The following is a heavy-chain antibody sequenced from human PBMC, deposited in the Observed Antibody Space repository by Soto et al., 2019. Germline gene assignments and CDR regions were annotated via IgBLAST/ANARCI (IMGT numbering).Heavy chain of an antibody. D-gene: IGHD5-18*01. J-gene: IGHJ4*02. CDR2: MYYTGST. CDR3: ARSGYSYGPNPLLY. Sequence: PSETLSLTCSVSGDSISSDYWSWIRQPPGKGLEWIGYMYYTGSTNYNPSLRSRVTISLDTSKKQFSLKLSSVTAADTAVYYCARSGYSYGPNPLLYWGQGTLVTVSS. CDR1: GDSISSDY. V-gene: IGHV4-59*12.